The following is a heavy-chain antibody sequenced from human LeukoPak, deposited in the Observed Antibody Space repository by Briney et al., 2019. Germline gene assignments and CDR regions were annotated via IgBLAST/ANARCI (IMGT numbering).Heavy chain of an antibody. CDR2: ISGSGGST. CDR3: RESGFWSGTSYSFDY. D-gene: IGHD3-3*01. CDR1: GFTFSSYA. Sequence: QPGGSLRLSCAASGFTFSSYAMSRVRQAPGKGLEWVSAISGSGGSTYYADSVKGPFTISRDNSKNTLYLQMNRLRAEDTAVYYCRESGFWSGTSYSFDYWGQGTLVTVSS. V-gene: IGHV3-23*01. J-gene: IGHJ4*02.